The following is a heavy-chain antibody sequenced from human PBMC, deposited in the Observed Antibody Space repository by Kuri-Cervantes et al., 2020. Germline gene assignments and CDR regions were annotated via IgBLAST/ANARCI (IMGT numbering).Heavy chain of an antibody. CDR2: IYHSGGI. J-gene: IGHJ3*02. CDR1: GYSISSGYF. CDR3: ARQMREYFVFDVFDI. Sequence: SETLSLTCAVSGYSISSGYFWGWIRQPPEKGLEWIGTIYHSGGIYYNPSLKSRVTISVDTSKNQISLRLKSVTAADTAVYYCARQMREYFVFDVFDIWGQGTMVTVSS. D-gene: IGHD3-9*01. V-gene: IGHV4-38-2*01.